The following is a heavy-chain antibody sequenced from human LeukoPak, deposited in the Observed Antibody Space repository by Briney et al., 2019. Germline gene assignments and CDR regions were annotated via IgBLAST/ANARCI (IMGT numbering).Heavy chain of an antibody. D-gene: IGHD5-12*01. V-gene: IGHV3-21*01. CDR1: GFTFSSYS. J-gene: IGHJ6*03. CDR2: ISSSSSYI. CDR3: ARDRGLWIGNVYYYYMDV. Sequence: PGGSLRLSCAASGFTFSSYSMNWVRQAPGKGLEWVSSISSSSSYIYYADSVKGRFTISRDNAKNSLYLQMNSLRAEDTAVYYCARDRGLWIGNVYYYYMDVWGKGTTVTVSS.